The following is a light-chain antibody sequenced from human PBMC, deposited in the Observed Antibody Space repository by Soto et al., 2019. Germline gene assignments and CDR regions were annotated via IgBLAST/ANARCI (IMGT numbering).Light chain of an antibody. CDR3: MQGTHWPWT. Sequence: DVVLTQSPLSLPVTLGQPASISCRSSQGLLHSDGSTYLSWFQQGPGQSPRRLIYKAFNRDSGAPDRFSGSGSGTDFTLKISRVEAEDVGVYYCMQGTHWPWTFGQGTKVEIE. J-gene: IGKJ1*01. CDR1: QGLLHSDGSTY. V-gene: IGKV2-30*02. CDR2: KAF.